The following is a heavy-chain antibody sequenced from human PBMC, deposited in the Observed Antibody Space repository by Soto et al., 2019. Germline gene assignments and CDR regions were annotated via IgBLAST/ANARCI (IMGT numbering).Heavy chain of an antibody. CDR2: MYFGGSF. D-gene: IGHD3-22*01. CDR3: ARSYYDSTGFAVDP. CDR1: GASVSNGY. V-gene: IGHV4-59*02. Sequence: QMQLQASGPGLVKPSETLSLTCNVSGASVSNGYWSWIRQPPGKRLEWIGFMYFGGSFNYNPSLTSRATISVETSKNQFSMKLTSGTASDTAVYYCARSYYDSTGFAVDPWGQGTLVTVSS. J-gene: IGHJ5*02.